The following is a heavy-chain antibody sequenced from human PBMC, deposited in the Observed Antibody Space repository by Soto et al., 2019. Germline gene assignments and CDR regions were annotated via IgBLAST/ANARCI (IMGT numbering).Heavy chain of an antibody. CDR1: AYTFTSHY. CDR2: IDPTTGGT. Sequence: ASVKVSCKSSAYTFTSHYLHWVRQAPGHGLERMGIIDPTTGGTTYQQTFQGRVTMTRHAPASLVYLELRSLRSEDTAVYFCARDVTGRHCGTNSCLPQYDFDYWGQGTLVTVSS. CDR3: ARDVTGRHCGTNSCLPQYDFDY. V-gene: IGHV1-46*01. J-gene: IGHJ4*02. D-gene: IGHD2-21*01.